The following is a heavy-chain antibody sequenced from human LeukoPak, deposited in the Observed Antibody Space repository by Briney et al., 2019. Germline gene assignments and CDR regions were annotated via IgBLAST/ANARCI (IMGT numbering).Heavy chain of an antibody. CDR2: IYYSGST. D-gene: IGHD6-19*01. J-gene: IGHJ4*02. V-gene: IGHV4-59*01. Sequence: SETLSLTCTVSGGSISSYYGSWIRQPPGKGLEWIGYIYYSGSTNYNPSLKSRVTISVDTSKNQFSLKLSSVTAADTAVYYCARGGDSSGWYDWSIDYWGQGTLVTVSS. CDR3: ARGGDSSGWYDWSIDY. CDR1: GGSISSYY.